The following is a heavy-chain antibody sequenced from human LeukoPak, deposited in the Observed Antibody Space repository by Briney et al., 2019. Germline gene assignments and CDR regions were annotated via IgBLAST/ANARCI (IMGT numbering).Heavy chain of an antibody. CDR3: AKRYYYDNSGLWDS. J-gene: IGHJ4*02. D-gene: IGHD3-22*01. Sequence: SGGSLRLSCAASGFTFNTYAMNWVRQAPGKGLEWVSGISGSGGNTYYADSVKGRFTISRDNSKNTLYLQMNSLRAEDTAVYYCAKRYYYDNSGLWDSWGQGTLVTVSS. CDR2: ISGSGGNT. V-gene: IGHV3-23*01. CDR1: GFTFNTYA.